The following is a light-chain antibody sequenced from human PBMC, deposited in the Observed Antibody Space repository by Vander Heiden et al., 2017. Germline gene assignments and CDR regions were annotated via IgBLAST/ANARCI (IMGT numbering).Light chain of an antibody. CDR2: DAS. J-gene: IGKJ3*01. V-gene: IGKV3-11*01. Sequence: EIVLTQSPATLSLSPGERATLSCRASQSVSSYLAWYQQKPGQAPRLLIYDASNRATGIPARFSGSGSGTDFTLTISSREPEDFAVYYCQQRSNWPSFTFGHGTKVDIK. CDR1: QSVSSY. CDR3: QQRSNWPSFT.